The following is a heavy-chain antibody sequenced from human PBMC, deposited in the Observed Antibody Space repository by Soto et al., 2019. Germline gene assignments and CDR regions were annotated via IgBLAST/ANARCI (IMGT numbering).Heavy chain of an antibody. D-gene: IGHD1-26*01. V-gene: IGHV4-34*01. CDR3: ARARREPLGGGYYYYGMDV. J-gene: IGHJ6*02. Sequence: SSETLSLTCAVYGGSFSGYYWSWIRQPPGKGLEWIGEINHSGSTNYNPSLKSRVTISVDTSKNQFSLKLSSVTAADTAVYYCARARREPLGGGYYYYGMDVWGQGTTVTVSS. CDR1: GGSFSGYY. CDR2: INHSGST.